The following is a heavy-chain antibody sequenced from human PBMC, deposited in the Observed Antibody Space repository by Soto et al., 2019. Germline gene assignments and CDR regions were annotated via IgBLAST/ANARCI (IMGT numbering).Heavy chain of an antibody. CDR3: ATRDFGGSSDAFDV. CDR2: INNSGST. V-gene: IGHV4-4*07. D-gene: IGHD2-15*01. J-gene: IGHJ3*01. Sequence: QVQLQESGPGLVKPSETLSLTCTVSGGSISSYHWSWIRQPAGKRLEWIGRINNSGSTSYNPSLESRVTMSLDTSRNVFSLRLTSVTAADTAVYYCATRDFGGSSDAFDVWGQGTMVTVSS. CDR1: GGSISSYH.